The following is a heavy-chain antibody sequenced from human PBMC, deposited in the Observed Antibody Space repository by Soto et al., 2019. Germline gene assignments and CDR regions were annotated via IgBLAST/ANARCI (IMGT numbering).Heavy chain of an antibody. CDR1: GYTFTSYG. Sequence: QVQLVQSGAEVKKPGASVKVSCKASGYTFTSYGISWVRQAPGQGLEWMGWISAYNGNTNYAQKLQGRVTMTTDTSTSTAYMELSSLRSDDTAVYYCAGGAISRAVVPSVSYYFDYWGQGTLVTVST. CDR3: AGGAISRAVVPSVSYYFDY. V-gene: IGHV1-18*01. J-gene: IGHJ4*02. CDR2: ISAYNGNT. D-gene: IGHD2-2*01.